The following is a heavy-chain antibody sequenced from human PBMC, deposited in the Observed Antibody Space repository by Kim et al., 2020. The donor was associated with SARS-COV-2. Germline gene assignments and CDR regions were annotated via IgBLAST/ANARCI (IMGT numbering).Heavy chain of an antibody. CDR1: GGSISSSSYY. D-gene: IGHD1-26*01. CDR2: IYYSGST. J-gene: IGHJ4*02. Sequence: SETLSLTCTVSGGSISSSSYYWGWIRQPPGKGLEWIGSIYYSGSTYYNPSLKSRVTISVDTSKNQFSLKLSSVTAADTAVYYCARLSGSYLKTPWRYWGQGTLVTVSS. CDR3: ARLSGSYLKTPWRY. V-gene: IGHV4-39*01.